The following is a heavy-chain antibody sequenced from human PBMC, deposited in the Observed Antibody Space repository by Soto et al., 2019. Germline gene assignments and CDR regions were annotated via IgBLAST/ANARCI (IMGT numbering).Heavy chain of an antibody. D-gene: IGHD2-15*01. V-gene: IGHV3-49*03. Sequence: PGGSLRLSCTDSGLTFGDYARSWFRQAPGKGLEWVGFIRSKAYGGTTEYAASVRGRFTISRDDSKSIAYLQMNSLKTEDTAVYYCSTHVEIDYSYVGRDVRGQGTTFAVSS. CDR1: GLTFGDYA. J-gene: IGHJ6*02. CDR3: STHVEIDYSYVGRDV. CDR2: IRSKAYGGTT.